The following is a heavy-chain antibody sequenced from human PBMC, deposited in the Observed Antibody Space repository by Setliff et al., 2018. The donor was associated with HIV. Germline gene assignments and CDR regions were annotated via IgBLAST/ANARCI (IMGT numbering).Heavy chain of an antibody. V-gene: IGHV4-4*07. CDR3: ARDKTAVPRDVDAFDI. CDR2: IYTSGNT. J-gene: IGHJ3*02. D-gene: IGHD6-13*01. CDR1: GGSISSYY. Sequence: SETLSLTCTVSGGSISSYYWSRIRQPAGRGLEWIGRIYTSGNTNYNPSLKSLKSRVTMSVDTSKNQFSLKLSSVTAADTAVYYCARDKTAVPRDVDAFDIWGQGTMVTVSS.